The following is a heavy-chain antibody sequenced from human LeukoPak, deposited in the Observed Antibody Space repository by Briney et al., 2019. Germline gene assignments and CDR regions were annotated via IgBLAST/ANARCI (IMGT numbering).Heavy chain of an antibody. Sequence: GESLKISCKASGYTFTSYYMHWVRQAPGQGLEWMGIINPSGGSTSYAQKFQGRLTMTRDTSTRTVYMELSSLRSEDTAVYYCARAGTTVVSTAYYWGQGTLVTVSS. CDR3: ARAGTTVVSTAYY. CDR1: GYTFTSYY. J-gene: IGHJ4*02. V-gene: IGHV1-46*01. CDR2: INPSGGST. D-gene: IGHD4-23*01.